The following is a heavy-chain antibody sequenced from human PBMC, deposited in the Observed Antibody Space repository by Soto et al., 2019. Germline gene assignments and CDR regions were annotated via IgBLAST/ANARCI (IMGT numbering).Heavy chain of an antibody. J-gene: IGHJ5*02. CDR1: GYSINSDDY. CDR3: ARGRYSSSWHPMNWFDP. D-gene: IGHD6-13*01. CDR2: IYHSVST. Sequence: SETLSLTSTVSGYSINSDDYWGWIRQPPGKGLEWIASIYHSVSTFYNPSLRSRVTISIDTSKNQFSLRLTAVTAADTAMYYCARGRYSSSWHPMNWFDPWGQGTLVTVSS. V-gene: IGHV4-38-2*02.